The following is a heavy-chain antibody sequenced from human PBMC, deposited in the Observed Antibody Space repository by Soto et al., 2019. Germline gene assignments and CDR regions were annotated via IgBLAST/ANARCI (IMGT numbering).Heavy chain of an antibody. J-gene: IGHJ4*02. V-gene: IGHV4-59*01. D-gene: IGHD6-19*01. CDR2: VYYTGST. CDR3: ARSVAVPGAHIDY. CDR1: GGSISGSY. Sequence: SETLSLTCSASGGSISGSYWSWIRQSPGKGLEWLGYVYYTGSTNYSPSLRSRVSISVDTSKNEFSLRLSFVTAADTAVYFCARSVAVPGAHIDYWGQGTQVTVSS.